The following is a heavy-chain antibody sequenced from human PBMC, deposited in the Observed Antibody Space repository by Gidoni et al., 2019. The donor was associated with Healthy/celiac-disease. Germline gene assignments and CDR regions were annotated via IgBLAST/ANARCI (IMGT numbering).Heavy chain of an antibody. CDR3: AREGITIFGVVIQYYFDY. V-gene: IGHV3-48*02. J-gene: IGHJ4*02. CDR2: ISSSRSTI. CDR1: GCNVRSYS. D-gene: IGHD3-3*01. Sequence: EVQLVESGGGLVKPGGAGRLSCAAAGCNVRSYSMTWVRQAPGKGLEWVSYISSSRSTIYYADSVKGRFTISRDNAKNSLFLQMNSLRDEDTAVYYCAREGITIFGVVIQYYFDYWGQGTLVTVSS.